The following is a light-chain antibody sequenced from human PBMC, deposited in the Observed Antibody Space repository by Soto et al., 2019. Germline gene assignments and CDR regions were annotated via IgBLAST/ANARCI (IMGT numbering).Light chain of an antibody. CDR2: SVS. CDR1: QSVSSD. Sequence: EIVMTQSPATLSVSPGEGATLSCRASQSVSSDLAWYQQKPGQAPRLLIYSVSTRATGVPARFSGSGSGTEFTLTITSLQSEDFTIYYCQQYSNWPPYTFGQGTRLEIK. CDR3: QQYSNWPPYT. J-gene: IGKJ2*01. V-gene: IGKV3-15*01.